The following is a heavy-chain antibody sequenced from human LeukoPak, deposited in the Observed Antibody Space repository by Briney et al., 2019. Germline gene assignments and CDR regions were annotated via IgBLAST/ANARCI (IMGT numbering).Heavy chain of an antibody. CDR3: ARALGSTPRYFDY. V-gene: IGHV1-69*06. Sequence: ASVKVSCKASGGTFSSYAISWVRQAPGQGLEWMGGIIPIFGTANYAQKFQGRVTITADKSTSTAYMELSSLRSEDTAVYYCARALGSTPRYFDYWGQGTLVTVSS. CDR1: GGTFSSYA. J-gene: IGHJ4*02. CDR2: IIPIFGTA. D-gene: IGHD1-26*01.